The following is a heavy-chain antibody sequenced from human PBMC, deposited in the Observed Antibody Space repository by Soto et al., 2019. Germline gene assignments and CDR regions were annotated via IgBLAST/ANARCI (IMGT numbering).Heavy chain of an antibody. CDR2: IWYDGSNK. J-gene: IGHJ6*02. CDR3: ARETTAHPTRYGMDV. V-gene: IGHV3-33*01. Sequence: PGGSLRLSCAASGFTFSSYGMHWVRQAPGKGLEWVAVIWYDGSNKYYADSVKGRFTISRDNSKNTLYLQMNSLRAEDTAVYYCARETTAHPTRYGMDVWGQGTTVTVSS. D-gene: IGHD1-1*01. CDR1: GFTFSSYG.